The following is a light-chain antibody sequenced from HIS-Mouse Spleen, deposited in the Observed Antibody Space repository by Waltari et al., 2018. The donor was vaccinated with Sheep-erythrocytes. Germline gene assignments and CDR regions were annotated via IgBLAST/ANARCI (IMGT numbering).Light chain of an antibody. J-gene: IGLJ1*01. CDR2: DVS. V-gene: IGLV2-11*01. CDR1: SSDAGGYHY. CDR3: CSYAGSYNHV. Sequence: QSALTQPRSVSGSPGQSVPISCTGTSSDAGGYHYVPWYQPHPGKAPKLMIYDVSKRPSGVPDRFSGSKSGNTASLTISGLQAEDEADYYCCSYAGSYNHVFATGTKVTVL.